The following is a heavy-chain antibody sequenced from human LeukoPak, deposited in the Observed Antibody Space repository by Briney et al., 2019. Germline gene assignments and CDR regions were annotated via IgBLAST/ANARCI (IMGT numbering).Heavy chain of an antibody. CDR2: IYYSGST. V-gene: IGHV4-59*01. Sequence: PSETLSLTCTVSGGSISSYYWSWIRQPPGKRLEWIGYIYYSGSTNYNPSLKSRVTISVDTSKNQFSLKLSSVTAADTAVYYCARSYHDYYFDYWGQGTLVTVSS. CDR1: GGSISSYY. J-gene: IGHJ4*02. D-gene: IGHD1-26*01. CDR3: ARSYHDYYFDY.